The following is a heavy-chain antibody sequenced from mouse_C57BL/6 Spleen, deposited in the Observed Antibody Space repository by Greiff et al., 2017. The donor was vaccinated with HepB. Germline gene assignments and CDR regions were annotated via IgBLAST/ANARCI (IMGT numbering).Heavy chain of an antibody. Sequence: VQLQQSGPELVKPGASVKISCKASGYTFTDYYMNWVKQSHGKSLEWIGDINPNNGGTSYNQKFKGKATLTVDKSSSTAYMELRSLTSEDSAVYYCAYGNYGFAYWGQGTLVTVSA. CDR3: AYGNYGFAY. D-gene: IGHD2-1*01. J-gene: IGHJ3*01. CDR2: INPNNGGT. V-gene: IGHV1-26*01. CDR1: GYTFTDYY.